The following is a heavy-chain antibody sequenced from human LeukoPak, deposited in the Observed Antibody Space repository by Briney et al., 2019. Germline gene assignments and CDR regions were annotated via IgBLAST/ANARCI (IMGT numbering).Heavy chain of an antibody. J-gene: IGHJ4*02. CDR3: ARIHRYCSGGACYVLDN. Sequence: SGTLSLTCAVSGGSISSSNWWSWVRQPPGKGLEWIGEIYHSGSTNYNPSLKSRVTISVDKSKNQFSLKLSSATAADTAVYYCARIHRYCSGGACYVLDNWGQGTLVAVSS. CDR1: GGSISSSNW. CDR2: IYHSGST. V-gene: IGHV4-4*02. D-gene: IGHD2-15*01.